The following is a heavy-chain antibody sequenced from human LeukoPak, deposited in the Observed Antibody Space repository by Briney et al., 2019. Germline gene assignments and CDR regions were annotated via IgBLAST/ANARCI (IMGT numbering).Heavy chain of an antibody. CDR2: IKQDGTEK. V-gene: IGHV3-7*03. Sequence: GGSLRLSCAGSGFTFSSYWMTWVRQAPGKELEWVANIKQDGTEKYYVDSVKGRFTISRDNAQNSLYLQVSSLRAEDTAVYYCARPRDSGWSKTWDYWGQGTLVTVSS. D-gene: IGHD6-13*01. CDR1: GFTFSSYW. CDR3: ARPRDSGWSKTWDY. J-gene: IGHJ4*02.